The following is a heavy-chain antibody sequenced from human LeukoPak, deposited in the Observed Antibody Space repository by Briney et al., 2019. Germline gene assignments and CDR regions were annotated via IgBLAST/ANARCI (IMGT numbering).Heavy chain of an antibody. J-gene: IGHJ5*02. CDR2: IKQDGSEK. D-gene: IGHD2-2*01. Sequence: GGSLRLSCAASGFTFSSYWMSWVRQAPGKGLEWVANIKQDGSEKYYVDSVKGRFTISRDNAKNSLYLQMNSLRAEDTAVYYCARVGDVVLAAASNWFDPWGQGTLVTVPS. V-gene: IGHV3-7*01. CDR1: GFTFSSYW. CDR3: ARVGDVVLAAASNWFDP.